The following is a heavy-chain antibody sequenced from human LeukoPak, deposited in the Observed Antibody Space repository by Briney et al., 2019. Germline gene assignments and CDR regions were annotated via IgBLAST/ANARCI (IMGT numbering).Heavy chain of an antibody. CDR1: GFTFGDYA. CDR3: TRNVDFWSGYGFDY. CDR2: IRSKAYGGTT. J-gene: IGHJ4*02. V-gene: IGHV3-49*04. D-gene: IGHD3-3*01. Sequence: PGGSLRLSCTASGFTFGDYAMSWVRQAPGKGLEWVGFIRSKAYGGTTEYAASVKGRFTIPRDDSKSIAYLQMNSLKTEDTAVYYCTRNVDFWSGYGFDYWGQGTLVTVSS.